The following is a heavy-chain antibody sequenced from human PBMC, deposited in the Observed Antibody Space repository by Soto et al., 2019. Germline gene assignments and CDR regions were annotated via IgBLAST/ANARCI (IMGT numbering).Heavy chain of an antibody. J-gene: IGHJ4*02. CDR3: AIRIFGVEY. Sequence: EVQLLESGGGLVQPGGSLRLSCAASGFTFSAYAMSWVCQAPGKGLEWVSAISGTSPSTYYADSVQGRFTISRDSSRKTLFLQMNTLRAEDTAVYFCAIRIFGVEYWGQGTQVTVSS. CDR1: GFTFSAYA. D-gene: IGHD3-3*01. V-gene: IGHV3-23*01. CDR2: ISGTSPST.